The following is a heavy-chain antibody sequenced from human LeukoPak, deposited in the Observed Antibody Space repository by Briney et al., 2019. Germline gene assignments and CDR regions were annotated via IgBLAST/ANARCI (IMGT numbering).Heavy chain of an antibody. D-gene: IGHD5-12*01. CDR1: GGSISSGAYY. J-gene: IGHJ4*02. CDR3: ARGGYEGVGPNKRSDY. V-gene: IGHV4-31*03. CDR2: IHYSGST. Sequence: PSQTLSLTCTVSGGSISSGAYYWSWIRQHPGKGLEWIGSIHYSGSTSYNPPPKSRVTISVDTSKNQFSLKLSSVTAADTAVYYCARGGYEGVGPNKRSDYWGQGALVTVSS.